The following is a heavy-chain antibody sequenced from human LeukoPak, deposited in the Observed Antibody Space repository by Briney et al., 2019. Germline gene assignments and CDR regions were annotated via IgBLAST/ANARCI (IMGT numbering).Heavy chain of an antibody. V-gene: IGHV4-39*01. CDR3: AEVAVAGNVVPNNAFDI. D-gene: IGHD6-19*01. CDR1: GVSLSSSRYY. Sequence: SETLSLTCTVSGVSLSSSRYYWGWIRRPPGKGLEWIGSIFYTGTTYYNPSLKSRVTISVDTSKSQFSLKLTSVTAADTAVYYCAEVAVAGNVVPNNAFDIWGQGTMVTVSS. CDR2: IFYTGTT. J-gene: IGHJ3*02.